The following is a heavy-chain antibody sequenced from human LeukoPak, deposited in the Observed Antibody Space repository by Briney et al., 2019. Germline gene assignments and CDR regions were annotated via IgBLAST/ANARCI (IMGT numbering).Heavy chain of an antibody. D-gene: IGHD3-3*01. CDR1: GGSISSGGYY. J-gene: IGHJ4*02. CDR2: IYYSGST. Sequence: PSETLSLTCTVSGGSISSGGYYWSWIRQRPGKGLEWIGYIYYSGSTYYNPSLKRRVTISVDTSKNQFSLKLSSVTAADTAVYYCARVARYDFWSGYYGSGPDYWGQGTLVTVSS. CDR3: ARVARYDFWSGYYGSGPDY. V-gene: IGHV4-31*03.